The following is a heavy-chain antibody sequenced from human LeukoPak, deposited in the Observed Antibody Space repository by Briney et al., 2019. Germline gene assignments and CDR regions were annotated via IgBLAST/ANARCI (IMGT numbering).Heavy chain of an antibody. J-gene: IGHJ4*02. V-gene: IGHV3-7*01. CDR3: VRALGAAGAY. Sequence: GGSLRLSCVASGFTFSDYWMHWVRQAPGRGLEWVANIRQDGGAIYYLDSVRGRFTISRDNAKNSLSLQMNSLRAEDTAFYYCVRALGAAGAYWGQGTLITVSS. CDR1: GFTFSDYW. CDR2: IRQDGGAI. D-gene: IGHD6-13*01.